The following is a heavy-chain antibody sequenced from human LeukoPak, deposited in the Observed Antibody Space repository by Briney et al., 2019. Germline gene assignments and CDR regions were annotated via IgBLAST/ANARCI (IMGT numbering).Heavy chain of an antibody. CDR2: FDPEDGET. D-gene: IGHD1-1*01. CDR1: GYTLTELS. Sequence: GASVKVSCKVSGYTLTELSMHWVRQAPGKGLEWMGGFDPEDGETIYAQKFQGRVTMTEDTSTDTAYMELSSLRSEDTAVYYCATGNWNDGYDAFDIWGQGTMVTVSS. CDR3: ATGNWNDGYDAFDI. J-gene: IGHJ3*02. V-gene: IGHV1-24*01.